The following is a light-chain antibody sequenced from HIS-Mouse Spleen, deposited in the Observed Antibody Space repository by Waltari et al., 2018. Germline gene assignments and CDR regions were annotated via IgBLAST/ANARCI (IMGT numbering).Light chain of an antibody. CDR1: QDISNY. J-gene: IGKJ3*01. V-gene: IGKV1-33*01. Sequence: IRMTQSPSSFSASTGDRVTITCRASQDISNYLNWYQQKPGKAPKLLIYDASNLETGVPSRFSGSGSGTDFTFTISSLQPEDIATYYCQQYDNLLFTFGPGTKVDIK. CDR2: DAS. CDR3: QQYDNLLFT.